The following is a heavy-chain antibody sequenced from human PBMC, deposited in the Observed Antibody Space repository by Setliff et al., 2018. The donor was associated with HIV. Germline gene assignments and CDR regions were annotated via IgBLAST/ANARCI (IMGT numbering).Heavy chain of an antibody. J-gene: IGHJ5*01. V-gene: IGHV3-30*18. CDR1: RFTFSSFG. D-gene: IGHD2-15*01. CDR2: ISYDGNEK. Sequence: PGESLKISCAASRFTFSSFGMHWGRQASGKGLEWVAAISYDGNEKYYVDSVKGRFTISRDNSRNTLFLQMNSLTTEDTAVYYCSKSQDIWSWNGFDSWGQGTQVTVSS. CDR3: SKSQDIWSWNGFDS.